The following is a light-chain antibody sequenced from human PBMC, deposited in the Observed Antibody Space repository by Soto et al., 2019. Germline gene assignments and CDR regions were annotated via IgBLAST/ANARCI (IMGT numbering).Light chain of an antibody. J-gene: IGKJ1*01. Sequence: EIVMTQSPATLSVSPGEKATLSFRARQSVSRNLAWYQQKPGQAPRLLIYGASTRATGIPARFSGSGSGTEFTLTISSLQSEDSAVYYCQHYNSCPPTFSQGPNLAIK. V-gene: IGKV3-15*01. CDR1: QSVSRN. CDR2: GAS. CDR3: QHYNSCPPT.